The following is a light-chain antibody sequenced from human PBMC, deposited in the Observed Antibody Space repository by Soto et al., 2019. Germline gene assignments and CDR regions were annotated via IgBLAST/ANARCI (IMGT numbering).Light chain of an antibody. CDR1: QSVSSN. V-gene: IGKV3-15*01. J-gene: IGKJ1*01. Sequence: IVLTQSPGTLSVSPVERATLSCRASQSVSSNLAWYQQKPGQAPRLLIYDASTRATGIPARISGSGSGTEFTINISSLQSEDFEVYYCQKYNKSRKLGQGTXV. CDR2: DAS. CDR3: QKYNKSRK.